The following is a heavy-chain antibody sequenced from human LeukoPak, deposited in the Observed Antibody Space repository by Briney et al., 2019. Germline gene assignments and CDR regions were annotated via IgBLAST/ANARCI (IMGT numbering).Heavy chain of an antibody. CDR1: GFTFSSYG. J-gene: IGHJ6*02. Sequence: PGGSLRLSCAASGFTFSSYGMHWVRQAPGKGLEWVAVISYDGSNKYYADSVKGRFTISRDNSKNTLYLQMNSLRAEDTAVYYCARESVVGSSSWYYYYGMDVWGQGTTVTVSS. CDR3: ARESVVGSSSWYYYYGMDV. D-gene: IGHD6-13*01. V-gene: IGHV3-30*19. CDR2: ISYDGSNK.